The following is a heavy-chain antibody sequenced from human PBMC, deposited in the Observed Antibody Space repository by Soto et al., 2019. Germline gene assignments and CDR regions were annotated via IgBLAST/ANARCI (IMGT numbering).Heavy chain of an antibody. D-gene: IGHD3-22*01. J-gene: IGHJ6*02. CDR3: ARELSPDYYDSSGYPRARYYYYGMDV. Sequence: QVQLVESGGGVVQPGRSLRLSCAASGFTFSSYGMHWVRQAPGKGLEWVAVIWYDGSNKYYADSVKGRFTISRDNSKNTLYLQMNSLRAEDTAVYYCARELSPDYYDSSGYPRARYYYYGMDVWGQGTTVTVSS. V-gene: IGHV3-33*01. CDR2: IWYDGSNK. CDR1: GFTFSSYG.